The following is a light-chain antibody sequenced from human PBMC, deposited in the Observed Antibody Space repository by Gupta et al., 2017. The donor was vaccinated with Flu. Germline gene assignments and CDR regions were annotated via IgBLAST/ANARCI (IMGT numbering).Light chain of an antibody. CDR2: SNS. J-gene: IGLJ3*02. Sequence: SVLTQPPSASGTPGQWFTHSCSGSSSNIGSTTVNWYQQLPGTAPKLLMYSNSQRPSGVPDRFSGSKSGTSASLAISGLQSEDEADYYCAAWDDSLNGWVFGGGTKLTVL. CDR3: AAWDDSLNGWV. CDR1: SSNIGSTT. V-gene: IGLV1-44*01.